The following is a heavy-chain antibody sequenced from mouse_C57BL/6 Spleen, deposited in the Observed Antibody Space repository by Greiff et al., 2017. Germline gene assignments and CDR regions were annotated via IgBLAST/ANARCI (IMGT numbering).Heavy chain of an antibody. Sequence: VQLQQSGAELVKPGASVKISCKASGYAFSSYWMNWVKQRPGKGLEWIGQIYPGDGDTNYNGKFKGKATLTADKSSSTAYMQLSSLTSEDSAVYFCARLLYDYAWYFDVWGTGTTVTASS. CDR1: GYAFSSYW. J-gene: IGHJ1*03. D-gene: IGHD2-4*01. CDR3: ARLLYDYAWYFDV. CDR2: IYPGDGDT. V-gene: IGHV1-80*01.